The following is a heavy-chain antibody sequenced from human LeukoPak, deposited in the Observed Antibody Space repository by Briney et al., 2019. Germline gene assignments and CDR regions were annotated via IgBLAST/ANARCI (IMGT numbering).Heavy chain of an antibody. CDR1: GGSFSGYY. D-gene: IGHD3-10*01. Sequence: PSETLSLTCAVCGGSFSGYYWSWIRQPPGKGLEWIGEINHSGSTNYNPSLKSRVTISVGTSKNQFSLKLSSVTAADTAVYYCGRALQRYYMVRPRGPFDIWGQGTMVTVSS. CDR2: INHSGST. CDR3: GRALQRYYMVRPRGPFDI. J-gene: IGHJ3*02. V-gene: IGHV4-34*01.